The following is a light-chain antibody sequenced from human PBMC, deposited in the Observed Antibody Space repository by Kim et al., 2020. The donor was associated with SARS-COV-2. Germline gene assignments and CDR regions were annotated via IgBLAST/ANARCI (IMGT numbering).Light chain of an antibody. J-gene: IGLJ2*01. CDR1: SGSIASND. CDR3: QSYDSSTHVV. V-gene: IGLV6-57*02. Sequence: KTVPISCTGSSGSIASNDVQWYQQRPGSAPTTVIYEDNQRPSVVPDRFSGSIDSSSNSASLTISGLKTEDEADYYCQSYDSSTHVVFGGGTQLTVL. CDR2: EDN.